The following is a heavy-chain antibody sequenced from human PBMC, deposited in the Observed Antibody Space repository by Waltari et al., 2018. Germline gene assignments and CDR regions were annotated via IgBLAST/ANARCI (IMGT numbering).Heavy chain of an antibody. CDR1: GGSISSSSYD. V-gene: IGHV4-39*07. J-gene: IGHJ4*02. CDR3: ARVDYYDSNFDY. Sequence: QLQLQESGPGLVKPSETLSLTCTVFGGSISSSSYDWGWIRQPPGKGLEWIGSIYYSGSTYYNPSLKSRVTISVDTSKNQFSLKLSSVTAADTAVYYCARVDYYDSNFDYWGQGTLVTVSS. CDR2: IYYSGST. D-gene: IGHD3-22*01.